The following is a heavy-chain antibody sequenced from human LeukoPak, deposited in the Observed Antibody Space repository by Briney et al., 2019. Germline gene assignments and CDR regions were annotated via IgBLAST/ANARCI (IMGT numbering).Heavy chain of an antibody. V-gene: IGHV1-8*01. Sequence: ASVKVSCKASGYTFTSYDINWVRQATGRGLEWMGWMNPNSGNTGYAQKFQGRVTMTRNTSISTAYMELSSLRSEDTAVYYCARGRITFGGVCFYWGQGTLVTVSS. D-gene: IGHD3-16*01. CDR2: MNPNSGNT. J-gene: IGHJ4*02. CDR3: ARGRITFGGVCFY. CDR1: GYTFTSYD.